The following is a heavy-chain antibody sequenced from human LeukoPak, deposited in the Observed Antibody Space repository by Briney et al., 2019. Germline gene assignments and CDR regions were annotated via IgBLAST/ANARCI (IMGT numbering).Heavy chain of an antibody. D-gene: IGHD1-26*01. V-gene: IGHV3-48*03. Sequence: GGSLRLSCAASGFTFSSYEMNWVRQAPGKGLEWVSYISSSGSTIYYADSVKGRFTISRDNAKNSLYLQMNSLRAEDTAVYYCARSASGSYVHFDYWGQGTLVTVSS. CDR2: ISSSGSTI. CDR1: GFTFSSYE. J-gene: IGHJ4*02. CDR3: ARSASGSYVHFDY.